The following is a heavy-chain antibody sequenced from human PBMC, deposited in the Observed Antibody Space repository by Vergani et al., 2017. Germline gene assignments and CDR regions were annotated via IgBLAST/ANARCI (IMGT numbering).Heavy chain of an antibody. CDR1: GFTFSRYA. V-gene: IGHV3-23*01. Sequence: EVQLLESGGGLVQPGGSLRLSCAASGFTFSRYAMSWVRQAPGKGLEWVSAISGSGGSTYYADSVKGRFTISRDNSKNTLYLQMNSLRAEDTAVYYCTRVPLYCSSTSCYYYYYGMDVWGQGTTVTVSS. CDR3: TRVPLYCSSTSCYYYYYGMDV. D-gene: IGHD2-2*01. J-gene: IGHJ6*02. CDR2: ISGSGGST.